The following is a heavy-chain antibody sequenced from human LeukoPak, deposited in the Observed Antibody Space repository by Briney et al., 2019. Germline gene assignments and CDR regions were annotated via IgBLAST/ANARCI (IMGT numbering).Heavy chain of an antibody. Sequence: GGSLRLSCAASGFNFSIYAMSWVRQAPGRGLQWVSGISASGATTYYADSLKRRFTVSRDISKNTLYLQMNSLRAEDTAIYYCAKVRKGVGAFDLWGQGTMVTVSS. D-gene: IGHD3-16*01. CDR2: ISASGATT. CDR3: AKVRKGVGAFDL. V-gene: IGHV3-23*01. J-gene: IGHJ3*01. CDR1: GFNFSIYA.